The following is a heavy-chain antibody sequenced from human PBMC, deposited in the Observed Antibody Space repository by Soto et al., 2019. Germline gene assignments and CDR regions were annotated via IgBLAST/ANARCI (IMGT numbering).Heavy chain of an antibody. J-gene: IGHJ5*02. CDR2: IYHSGST. D-gene: IGHD2-15*01. Sequence: SETLSLTCAVSGGSISSGGYSWSWIRQPPGKGLEWIGYIYHSGSTYYNPSLKSRVTISVDRSKNQFSLKLSSVTAADTAVYYCARAEYCSGGSCYSGFDPWGQGTQVTVSS. V-gene: IGHV4-30-2*01. CDR1: GGSISSGGYS. CDR3: ARAEYCSGGSCYSGFDP.